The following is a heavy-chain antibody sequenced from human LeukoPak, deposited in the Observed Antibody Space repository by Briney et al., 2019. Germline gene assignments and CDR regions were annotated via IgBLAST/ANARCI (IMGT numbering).Heavy chain of an antibody. D-gene: IGHD3-22*01. J-gene: IGHJ4*02. Sequence: ASVKVSCKASGYTFTSYGISWVRQAPGQGLEWMGWISVYNGNTTYAQKLQGRVTMTTDTSTSTAYMELRSLRSDDTAVYYCARDGGYYYDSSGYGDYWGQGTLVTVSS. CDR1: GYTFTSYG. V-gene: IGHV1-18*01. CDR2: ISVYNGNT. CDR3: ARDGGYYYDSSGYGDY.